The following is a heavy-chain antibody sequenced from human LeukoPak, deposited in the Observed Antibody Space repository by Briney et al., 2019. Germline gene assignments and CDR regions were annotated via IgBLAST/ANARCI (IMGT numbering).Heavy chain of an antibody. CDR3: ARSPLAGATRVDC. D-gene: IGHD1-26*01. CDR1: GYTFTSYG. CDR2: ISGYDGNT. J-gene: IGHJ4*02. V-gene: IGHV1-18*01. Sequence: GASVKVSCKASGYTFTSYGISWVRQAPGQGPEWMGWISGYDGNTKYAQKFQGRVTMTRDTSTSTAHMELRSLRFDDTAVFYCARSPLAGATRVDCWGQGTLVTVSS.